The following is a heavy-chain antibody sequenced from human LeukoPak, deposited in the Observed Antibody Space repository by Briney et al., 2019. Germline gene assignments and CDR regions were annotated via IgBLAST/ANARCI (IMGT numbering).Heavy chain of an antibody. Sequence: GGSLRLSCAASGFTFSSYGMHWVRQAAGKGLEWVAVMWYDGSNKYYADSVKGRFTISRDNSKNTLSLQMNSLRVEDTAVYYCARSRGYSGYDIDYWGQGTPVTVSS. CDR3: ARSRGYSGYDIDY. J-gene: IGHJ4*02. CDR1: GFTFSSYG. D-gene: IGHD5-12*01. CDR2: MWYDGSNK. V-gene: IGHV3-33*01.